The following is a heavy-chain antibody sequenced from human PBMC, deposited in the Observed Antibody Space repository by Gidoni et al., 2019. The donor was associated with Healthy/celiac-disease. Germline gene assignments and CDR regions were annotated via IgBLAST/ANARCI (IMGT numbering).Heavy chain of an antibody. CDR1: GFTLSHAW. CDR3: TTTYYYDSSGYYIDY. J-gene: IGHJ4*02. V-gene: IGHV3-15*01. Sequence: EVQLVESGGGLVKPGGSLRLSCAASGFTLSHAWMSWVRQAPGKGLEWVGRIKSKTDGGTTDYAAPVKGRFTISRDDSKNTLYLQMNSLKTEDTAVYYCTTTYYYDSSGYYIDYWGQGTLVTVSS. D-gene: IGHD3-22*01. CDR2: IKSKTDGGTT.